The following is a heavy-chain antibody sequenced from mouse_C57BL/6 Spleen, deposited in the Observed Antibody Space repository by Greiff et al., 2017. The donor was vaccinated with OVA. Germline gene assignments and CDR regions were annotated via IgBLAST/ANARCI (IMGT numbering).Heavy chain of an antibody. D-gene: IGHD2-4*01. CDR3: ARSLYDYDDGYAMDY. J-gene: IGHJ4*01. Sequence: EVQLQQSGPELVKPGASVKIPCKASGYTFTDYNMDWVKQSHGKSLEWIGDINPNNGGTIYNQKFKGKATLTVDKSSSTAYMERRSLTSEDTAVYYCARSLYDYDDGYAMDYWGQGTSVTVSS. V-gene: IGHV1-18*01. CDR2: INPNNGGT. CDR1: GYTFTDYN.